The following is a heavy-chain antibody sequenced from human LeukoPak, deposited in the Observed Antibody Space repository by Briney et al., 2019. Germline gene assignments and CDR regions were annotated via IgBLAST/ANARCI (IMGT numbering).Heavy chain of an antibody. J-gene: IGHJ6*02. V-gene: IGHV3-21*01. CDR1: GFTFSSYS. CDR2: ISSSSSYI. Sequence: GGSLRLSRAASGFTFSSYSMNWVRQAPGKGLEWVSSISSSSSYIYYADSVKGRFTISRDNAKNSLYLQMNSLRAEDTAVYYCARDSQYYGMDVWGQGTTVTVSS. CDR3: ARDSQYYGMDV.